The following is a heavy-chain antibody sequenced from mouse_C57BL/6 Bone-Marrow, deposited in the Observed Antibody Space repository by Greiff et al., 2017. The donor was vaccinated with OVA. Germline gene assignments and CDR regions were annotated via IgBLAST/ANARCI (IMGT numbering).Heavy chain of an antibody. J-gene: IGHJ4*01. V-gene: IGHV7-3*01. CDR1: GFTFTAYY. D-gene: IGHD2-5*01. Sequence: EVQGVESGGGLVQPGGSLSLSCAASGFTFTAYYMSWVRQPPGKALEWLGFIRNKANGYTTAYSASVKGRFTISRDNSQSILYLQVNGLRAEDSATYYCGRYRDIVTTMDYWGQGTSVTVSS. CDR2: IRNKANGYTT. CDR3: GRYRDIVTTMDY.